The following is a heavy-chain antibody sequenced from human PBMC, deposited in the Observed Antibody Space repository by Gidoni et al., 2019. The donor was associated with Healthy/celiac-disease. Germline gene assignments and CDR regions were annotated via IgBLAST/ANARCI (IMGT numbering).Heavy chain of an antibody. J-gene: IGHJ5*02. D-gene: IGHD3-22*01. CDR1: VYTFTSYG. CDR3: ARPMIVVGNNWFDP. CDR2: ISAYNGNT. V-gene: IGHV1-18*01. Sequence: VHLVQSGAEVKKPGASVKVSCTPSVYTFTSYGISWVRQAPGQGLEWMGWISAYNGNTNYAQKLQGRVTMTTDTSTSTAYMELRSLRSDDTAVYYCARPMIVVGNNWFDPWGQGTLVTVSS.